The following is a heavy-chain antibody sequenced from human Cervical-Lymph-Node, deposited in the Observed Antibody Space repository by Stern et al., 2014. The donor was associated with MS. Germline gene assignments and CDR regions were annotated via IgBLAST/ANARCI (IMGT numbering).Heavy chain of an antibody. D-gene: IGHD5/OR15-5a*01. CDR1: GYTFIRYY. Sequence: VQLMQSGAQVKKPGASVKVSCKGSGYTFIRYYIQWVRQAPGQGLEWMGIFSANGGSARYAQKFQVRVTMASDTSTSTVSMELSSLRSEDTAVYYCATLYDSSGNYGMEVWGQGTTVIVSS. CDR2: FSANGGSA. CDR3: ATLYDSSGNYGMEV. J-gene: IGHJ6*02. V-gene: IGHV1-46*01.